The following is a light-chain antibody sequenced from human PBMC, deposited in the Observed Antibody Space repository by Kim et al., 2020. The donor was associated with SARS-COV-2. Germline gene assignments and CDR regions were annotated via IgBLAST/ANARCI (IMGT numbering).Light chain of an antibody. J-gene: IGKJ5*01. Sequence: SPGERATLSCRASQTVTNRYLAWYQQKPGQTPRLLIYRASSRGSGIPDRFSGSGSGTDFTLTISGLETEDSAMYYCQQYGSSPITFGQGTRLEIK. CDR2: RAS. CDR3: QQYGSSPIT. V-gene: IGKV3-20*01. CDR1: QTVTNRY.